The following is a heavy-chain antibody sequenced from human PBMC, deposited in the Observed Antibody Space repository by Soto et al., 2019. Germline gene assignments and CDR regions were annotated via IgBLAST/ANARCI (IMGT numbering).Heavy chain of an antibody. CDR2: ISYDGSNK. J-gene: IGHJ3*02. D-gene: IGHD3-16*01. CDR3: ARDRVFYPASSPDAFDI. V-gene: IGHV3-30-3*01. CDR1: GFTFRSYA. Sequence: GGSLRLSCAASGFTFRSYAMHWVRQAPGKGLGWVAVISYDGSNKYYADSVKGRFTISRDNSKNTLYLQMNSLRAEDTAVYYCARDRVFYPASSPDAFDIWGQGTMVTVSS.